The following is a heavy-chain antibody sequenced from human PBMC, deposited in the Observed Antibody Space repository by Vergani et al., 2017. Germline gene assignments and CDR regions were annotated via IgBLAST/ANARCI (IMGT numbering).Heavy chain of an antibody. Sequence: EVQLVESGGGLVKPGGSLRLSCAASGFTFSSYSMNWVRQAPGKGLEWVSSISSSSSYIYYADSVKGRFTISRDNAKNSLYLQMNSLRAEDTAVYYCARSVDTAMVPPLWGLGTLVTVSS. CDR1: GFTFSSYS. D-gene: IGHD5-18*01. CDR3: ARSVDTAMVPPL. V-gene: IGHV3-21*01. CDR2: ISSSSSYI. J-gene: IGHJ4*02.